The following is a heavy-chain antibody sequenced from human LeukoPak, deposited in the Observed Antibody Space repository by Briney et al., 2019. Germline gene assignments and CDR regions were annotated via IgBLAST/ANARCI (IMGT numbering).Heavy chain of an antibody. CDR1: GGSISSGSYY. CDR3: ARAYSGSPSGGGFDY. D-gene: IGHD1-26*01. CDR2: IYTSGST. J-gene: IGHJ4*02. Sequence: SQTLSLTCTVSGGSISSGSYYWSWIRQPAGKGLEWIGRIYTSGSTNYNPSLKSRVTISVDTSKNQFSLKLSSVTAADTAVYYCARAYSGSPSGGGFDYWGQGTLVTVSS. V-gene: IGHV4-61*02.